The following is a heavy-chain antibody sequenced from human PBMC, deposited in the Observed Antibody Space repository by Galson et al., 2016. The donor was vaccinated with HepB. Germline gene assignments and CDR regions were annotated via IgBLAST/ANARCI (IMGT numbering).Heavy chain of an antibody. CDR2: IGGTGTYI. CDR1: GFTFITYS. J-gene: IGHJ4*02. CDR3: ARGSNYDILTGYLS. Sequence: SLRLSCAASGFTFITYSMNWVRQAPGKGLEWVSSIGGTGTYIYYAESVKGRFTISRDNAKNLLYLKMNNLRAEETAVYYCARGSNYDILTGYLSWGQGTLVTVSS. V-gene: IGHV3-21*06. D-gene: IGHD3-9*01.